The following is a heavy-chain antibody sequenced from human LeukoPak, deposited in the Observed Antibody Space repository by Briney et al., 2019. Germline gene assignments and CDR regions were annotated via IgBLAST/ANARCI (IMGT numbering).Heavy chain of an antibody. V-gene: IGHV1-2*06. CDR1: GYTFTGYH. D-gene: IGHD6-13*01. CDR3: ARDQGSLTRSWYTGY. Sequence: ASVKVSCKASGYTFTGYHIHWVRQAPGQGLEWMGQINPYSGDTNFAQKFQGRVTMTRDTSITIAYMDLSSLTPDDTAVYFCARDQGSLTRSWYTGYWGQGTQVTVSS. J-gene: IGHJ4*02. CDR2: INPYSGDT.